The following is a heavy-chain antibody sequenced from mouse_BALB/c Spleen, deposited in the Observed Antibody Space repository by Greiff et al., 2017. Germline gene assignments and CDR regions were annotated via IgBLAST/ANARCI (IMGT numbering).Heavy chain of an antibody. J-gene: IGHJ3*01. D-gene: IGHD1-2*01. CDR1: GFTFSSYG. CDR3: ARDHSCAY. V-gene: IGHV5-6-3*01. Sequence: EVQLVESGGGLVQPGGSLKLSCAASGFTFSSYGMSWVRQTPDKRLELVATINSNGGSTYYPDSVKGRFTISRDNAKNTLYLQMSSLKSEDTAMYYCARDHSCAYWGQGTLVTVSA. CDR2: INSNGGST.